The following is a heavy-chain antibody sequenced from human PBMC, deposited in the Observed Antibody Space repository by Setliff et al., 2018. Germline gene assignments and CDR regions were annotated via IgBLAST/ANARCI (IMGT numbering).Heavy chain of an antibody. V-gene: IGHV3-23*01. CDR2: ISGSGGST. CDR1: GFTFSSYA. Sequence: GSLRLSCAASGFTFSSYAMSWVRQAPGKGPEWVSAISGSGGSTYYADSVKGRFTISRDNSKNTLYLQMNSLRAEDTAVYYCVRDRWKVMVNKGDDAFDLWGQGTMVTVSS. D-gene: IGHD5-18*01. J-gene: IGHJ3*01. CDR3: VRDRWKVMVNKGDDAFDL.